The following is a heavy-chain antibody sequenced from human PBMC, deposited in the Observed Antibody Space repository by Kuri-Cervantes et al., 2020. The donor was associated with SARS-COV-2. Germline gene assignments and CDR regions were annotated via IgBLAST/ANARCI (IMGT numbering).Heavy chain of an antibody. V-gene: IGHV3-15*01. CDR3: TTVRGTYDFWSGYSSYYFDY. D-gene: IGHD3-3*01. Sequence: GGSLRLSCAASGVTFSNAWMSWVRQAPGKGLEWVGRIKSKTDGGTTDYAAPVKGRFTISRDDSKNTLYLQMNSLKTEDTAVYYCTTVRGTYDFWSGYSSYYFDYWSQGTLVTVSS. CDR1: GVTFSNAW. CDR2: IKSKTDGGTT. J-gene: IGHJ4*02.